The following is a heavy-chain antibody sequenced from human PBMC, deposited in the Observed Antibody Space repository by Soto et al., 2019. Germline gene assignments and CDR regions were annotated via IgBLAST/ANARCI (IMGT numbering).Heavy chain of an antibody. V-gene: IGHV3-74*01. Sequence: EVQLVESGGGLVQPGGSLRLSCEASGFTFSSYWMHWVRQAPGKGLVWVSRINSDGSSTSYADSVKGRFTISRDNAKNTLYLQMTSLRAEDTAVYYCARERGKAAAVHFDYWGQGTLVTVSS. CDR1: GFTFSSYW. J-gene: IGHJ4*02. D-gene: IGHD6-13*01. CDR3: ARERGKAAAVHFDY. CDR2: INSDGSST.